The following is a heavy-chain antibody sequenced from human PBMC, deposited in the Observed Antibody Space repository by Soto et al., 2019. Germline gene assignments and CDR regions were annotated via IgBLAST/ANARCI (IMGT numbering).Heavy chain of an antibody. CDR1: GYTFSSIG. V-gene: IGHV1-18*01. Sequence: QVQLVQSGAEVKKPGASVTVSCRTSGYTFSSIGISWVRQAPGQGLEWMGWISPHKGDTYYAQRLQGRVTMTTVTSTSTAYMELRSLRSDDTAVYFCARDLDGSGSYYTNYWGQGTLVTVSS. CDR2: ISPHKGDT. D-gene: IGHD3-10*01. CDR3: ARDLDGSGSYYTNY. J-gene: IGHJ4*02.